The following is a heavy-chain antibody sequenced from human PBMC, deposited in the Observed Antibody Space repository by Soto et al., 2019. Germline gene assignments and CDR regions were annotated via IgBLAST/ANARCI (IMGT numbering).Heavy chain of an antibody. Sequence: SETLSLTCAVYGGSFSGYYWSWIRQPPGKGLEWIGEINHSGSTNYNPSLKSRCTIAVDTSKNQFYLKLSSVTAADTAVYYCARAPSPVWSGYFTYYYYMDVWGKGTTVTVSS. CDR3: ARAPSPVWSGYFTYYYYMDV. J-gene: IGHJ6*03. V-gene: IGHV4-34*01. CDR1: GGSFSGYY. CDR2: INHSGST. D-gene: IGHD3-3*01.